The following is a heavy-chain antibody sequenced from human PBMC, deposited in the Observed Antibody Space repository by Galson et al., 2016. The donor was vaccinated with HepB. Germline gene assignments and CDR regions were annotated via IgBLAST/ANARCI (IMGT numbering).Heavy chain of an antibody. D-gene: IGHD6-6*01. V-gene: IGHV3-48*02. CDR3: ARELVRSAFDL. Sequence: SLRLSCAASGFTLSGSGLNWVRQAPGRGLQWISYISSAIRPIYYADSVKGRFTISRDNAKNSVYPQMNSLRDEDTGVYYCARELVRSAFDLWGQGTMVTVSS. J-gene: IGHJ3*01. CDR1: GFTLSGSG. CDR2: ISSAIRPI.